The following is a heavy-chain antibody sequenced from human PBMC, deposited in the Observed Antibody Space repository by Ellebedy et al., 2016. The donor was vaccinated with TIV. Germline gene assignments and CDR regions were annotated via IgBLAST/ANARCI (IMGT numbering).Heavy chain of an antibody. CDR2: INPNSGGT. V-gene: IGHV1-2*02. J-gene: IGHJ3*02. CDR3: ARGTLAITIFGVVTPNVDAFDI. D-gene: IGHD3-3*01. Sequence: ASVKVSXKASGYTFTGYYMHWVRQAPGQGLEWMGWINPNSGGTNYAQKFQGRVTMTRDTSISTAYMELSRLRSDDTAVYYCARGTLAITIFGVVTPNVDAFDIWGQGTMVTVSS. CDR1: GYTFTGYY.